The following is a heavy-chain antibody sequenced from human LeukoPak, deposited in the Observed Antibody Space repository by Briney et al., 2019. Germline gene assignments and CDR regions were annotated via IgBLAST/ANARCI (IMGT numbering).Heavy chain of an antibody. V-gene: IGHV4-39*07. CDR1: GGSTSSSSYY. D-gene: IGHD6-13*01. Sequence: HSETLSLTCTVAGGSTSSSSYYWGWIRQPPGKGLEWIGGIYYSVSTYYNPSLKSRVTIAVDTAKNQVSLKLRSVAAPDTTVYYSARALYTSSWYSRYFDYWGQGTLVTVSS. CDR3: ARALYTSSWYSRYFDY. CDR2: IYYSVST. J-gene: IGHJ4*02.